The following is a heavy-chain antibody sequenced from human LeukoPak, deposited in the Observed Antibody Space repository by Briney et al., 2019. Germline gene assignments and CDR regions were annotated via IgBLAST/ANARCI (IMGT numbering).Heavy chain of an antibody. V-gene: IGHV5-51*01. CDR3: ARKNPTALRNNWFDP. Sequence: PGESLKISCKGSGYSCTSYWIGWVRQMPGKGLEWMGAINPGGSHIRYSPSFQGQVTISTDKSISTAYLQWSSLKASDTAIYYCARKNPTALRNNWFDPWGQGTLVTVSS. D-gene: IGHD5-18*01. J-gene: IGHJ5*02. CDR1: GYSCTSYW. CDR2: INPGGSHI.